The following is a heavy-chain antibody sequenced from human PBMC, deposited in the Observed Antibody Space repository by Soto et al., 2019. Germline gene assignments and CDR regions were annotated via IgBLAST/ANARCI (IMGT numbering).Heavy chain of an antibody. CDR1: GYTFTGYY. V-gene: IGHV1-2*04. D-gene: IGHD3-22*01. CDR2: INPNSGGT. CDR3: ARVFTYYYDSSGRPIQYGMDV. Sequence: ASVKVSCKASGYTFTGYYMHWVRQAPGQGLEWMGWINPNSGGTNYAQKFQGWVTMTRDTSISTAYMELSRLRSDDTAVYYCARVFTYYYDSSGRPIQYGMDVWGQGTTVTVSS. J-gene: IGHJ6*02.